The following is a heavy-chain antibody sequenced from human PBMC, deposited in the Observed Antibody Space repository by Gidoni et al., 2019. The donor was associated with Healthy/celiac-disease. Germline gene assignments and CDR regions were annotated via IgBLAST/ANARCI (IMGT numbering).Heavy chain of an antibody. J-gene: IGHJ5*02. V-gene: IGHV4-34*01. D-gene: IGHD6-13*01. CDR1: GGPFSGYY. CDR2: INHSGST. Sequence: QVQLQQWGAGLLKPSETLSLTCAVYGGPFSGYYWSWIRQPPGKGLEWIGEINHSGSTNYNPSLKGRVTISVDTAKNQFSLKLSSVTAADTAVYYCARGLRTYSSSWKNWFDPWGQGTLVTVSS. CDR3: ARGLRTYSSSWKNWFDP.